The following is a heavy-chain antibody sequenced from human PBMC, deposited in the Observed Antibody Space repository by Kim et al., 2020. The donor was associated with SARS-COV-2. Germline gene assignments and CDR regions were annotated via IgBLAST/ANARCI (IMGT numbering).Heavy chain of an antibody. D-gene: IGHD3-22*01. CDR3: ARVRGDTMIVVVRWDYDAFDI. V-gene: IGHV3-11*06. Sequence: FTISRDNAKNSLYLQMNSLRAEDTAVYYCARVRGDTMIVVVRWDYDAFDIWGQGTMVTVSS. J-gene: IGHJ3*02.